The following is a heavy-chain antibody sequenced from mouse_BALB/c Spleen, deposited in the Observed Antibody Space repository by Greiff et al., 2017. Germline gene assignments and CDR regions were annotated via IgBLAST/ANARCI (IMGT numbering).Heavy chain of an antibody. Sequence: EVQVVESGGGLVKPGGSLKLSCAASGFTFSSYAMSWVRQSPEKRLEWVAEISSGGSYTYYPDTVTGRFTISRDNAKNTLYLEMSSLRSEDTAMYYCARGQDAMDYWGQGTSVTVSS. CDR3: ARGQDAMDY. J-gene: IGHJ4*01. CDR2: ISSGGSYT. CDR1: GFTFSSYA. V-gene: IGHV5-9-4*01.